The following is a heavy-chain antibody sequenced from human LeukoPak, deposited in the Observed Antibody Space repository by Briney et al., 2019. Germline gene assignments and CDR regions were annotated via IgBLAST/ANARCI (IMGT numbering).Heavy chain of an antibody. CDR1: GGSISSSSYY. V-gene: IGHV4-39*01. CDR3: ARHPYYYGILTGYSYYYGMDV. J-gene: IGHJ6*02. CDR2: IYYSGST. Sequence: SETLSLTCTVSGGSISSSSYYWGWIRQPPGKGLEWIGSIYYSGSTYYNPSLKSRVTISVDTSKNQFSLKLSSVTAADTAVYYCARHPYYYGILTGYSYYYGMDVWGQGTTVTVSS. D-gene: IGHD3-9*01.